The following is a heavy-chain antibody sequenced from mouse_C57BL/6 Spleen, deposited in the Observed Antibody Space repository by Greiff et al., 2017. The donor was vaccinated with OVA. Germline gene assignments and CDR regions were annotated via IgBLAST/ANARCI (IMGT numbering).Heavy chain of an antibody. J-gene: IGHJ2*01. CDR1: GYTFTEYT. V-gene: IGHV1-62-2*01. CDR2: FYPGSGSI. D-gene: IGHD1-1*01. Sequence: QVQLQQSGAELVKPGASVKLSCKASGYTFTEYTIHWVKQRSGQGLEWIGWFYPGSGSIKYNEKFKDKATLTADKSSSTVYMELSRLTSEDSAVYFCARDAAGYYGSSYPFDYWGQGTTLTVSS. CDR3: ARDAAGYYGSSYPFDY.